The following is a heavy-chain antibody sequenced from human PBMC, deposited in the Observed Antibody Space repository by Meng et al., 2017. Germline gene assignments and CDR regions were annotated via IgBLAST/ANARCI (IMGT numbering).Heavy chain of an antibody. CDR3: AHIPYSSSWYEYFQH. Sequence: QITLKESGPKLVKTTQTLTLTCTFSGFSLSTSGVGVGWIRQPPGKALEWLALIYWNDDKRYSPSLKSRLTITKDTSKNQVVLTMTNMDPVDTATYYCAHIPYSSSWYEYFQHWGQGTLVTVSS. D-gene: IGHD6-13*01. CDR1: GFSLSTSGVG. V-gene: IGHV2-5*01. CDR2: IYWNDDK. J-gene: IGHJ1*01.